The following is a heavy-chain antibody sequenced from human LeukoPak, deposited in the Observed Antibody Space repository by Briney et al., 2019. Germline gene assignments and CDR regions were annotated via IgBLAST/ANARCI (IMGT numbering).Heavy chain of an antibody. CDR1: GFTFSNYW. D-gene: IGHD3-10*01. CDR2: IKFDGSDK. CDR3: ARLSFRVFEI. J-gene: IGHJ3*02. Sequence: PGGSLRLSCAASGFTFSNYWMSWVHQAPGKGLEWVANIKFDGSDKFYVDSVKGRFTISRDNAKNLLYLQMNSLRAEDTAVYFCARLSFRVFEIWGQGTMVTVSS. V-gene: IGHV3-7*01.